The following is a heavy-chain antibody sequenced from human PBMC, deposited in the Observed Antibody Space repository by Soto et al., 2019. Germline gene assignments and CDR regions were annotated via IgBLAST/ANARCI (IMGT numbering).Heavy chain of an antibody. CDR2: INHSGST. J-gene: IGHJ4*02. Sequence: QVQLQQWGAGLLKPSETLSLTCAVYGGSFSGYYWSWIRQPPGKGLEWIGEINHSGSTNYNPSPKHRVSISVDTSKNQFSLKLSSVTAADTAVYYCERGGSTDNDYDSSGWGKYYFDSWGQGTLVTVSS. CDR3: ERGGSTDNDYDSSGWGKYYFDS. D-gene: IGHD3-22*01. CDR1: GGSFSGYY. V-gene: IGHV4-34*01.